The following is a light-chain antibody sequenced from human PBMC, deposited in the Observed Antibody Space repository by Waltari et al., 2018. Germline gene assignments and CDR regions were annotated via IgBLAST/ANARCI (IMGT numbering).Light chain of an antibody. Sequence: SSELTQDPAVSVALGQTVRFTCQGDSLRTSYASWYQLKPGQAPVVVIYGKDKRPSGIPDRISGYSSGTTSSLTIIGAQAEDEADYYCSSRNGRANEVVFAGGTKVTVL. CDR2: GKD. CDR3: SSRNGRANEVV. CDR1: SLRTSY. J-gene: IGLJ3*02. V-gene: IGLV3-19*01.